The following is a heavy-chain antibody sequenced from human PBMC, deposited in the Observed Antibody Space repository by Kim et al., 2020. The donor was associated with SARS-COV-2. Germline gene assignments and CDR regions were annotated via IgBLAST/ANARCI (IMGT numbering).Heavy chain of an antibody. J-gene: IGHJ6*02. V-gene: IGHV4-4*07. D-gene: IGHD3-10*01. Sequence: SETLSLTCTVSGGPITNNYYCSWIRQRAGKEMEYLGRVHTGGSTNYSPSFQNRVTMSVDTSKNQFSLRLNSVTAADTAVYYCARDNPHYYGSEAHYYYAMDVWGQGTTVTVSS. CDR2: VHTGGST. CDR1: GGPITNNYY. CDR3: ARDNPHYYGSEAHYYYAMDV.